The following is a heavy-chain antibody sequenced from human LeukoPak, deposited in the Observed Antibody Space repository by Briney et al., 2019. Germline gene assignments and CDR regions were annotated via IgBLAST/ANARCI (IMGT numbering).Heavy chain of an antibody. V-gene: IGHV3-30*04. D-gene: IGHD3-3*01. J-gene: IGHJ6*02. CDR2: ISDDGSNE. CDR1: GFTFSASS. Sequence: PGGSLRLSCAASGFTFSASSMHWVRQAPGKGLEWVALISDDGSNESFADSVKGRFTISRDNSKNTLYLQMNSLRAEDTAVYYCATAGYDSNYYYGMDVWGQGTTVTVSS. CDR3: ATAGYDSNYYYGMDV.